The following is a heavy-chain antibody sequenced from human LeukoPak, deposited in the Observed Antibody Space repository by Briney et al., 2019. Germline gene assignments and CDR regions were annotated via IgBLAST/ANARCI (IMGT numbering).Heavy chain of an antibody. D-gene: IGHD3-9*01. CDR1: GFTFSSHG. J-gene: IGHJ3*01. Sequence: GGSLRLSCAASGFTFSSHGMCWVRQAPGRGLEWVSSISIGGDTTYSDSVKGRFTISRDNSKNTLYLQLDSLRAEDTAIYYCAKDGGDYDILTGYSYDAFDVWGQGTMVTVSS. CDR2: ISIGGDTT. V-gene: IGHV3-23*01. CDR3: AKDGGDYDILTGYSYDAFDV.